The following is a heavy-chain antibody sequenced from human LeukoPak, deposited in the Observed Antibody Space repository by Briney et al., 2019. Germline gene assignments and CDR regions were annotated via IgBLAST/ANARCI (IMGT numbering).Heavy chain of an antibody. Sequence: GGSLRLSCAASGFTFSSYWMSWVRQAPGKGLEWVANIKQDGSEKYYVDSVKGRFTISRDNAKNSLYLQMNSLRAEDTAAYYCARDGGYCSGGSCYDYWGQGTLVTVSS. V-gene: IGHV3-7*01. D-gene: IGHD2-15*01. CDR1: GFTFSSYW. J-gene: IGHJ4*02. CDR3: ARDGGYCSGGSCYDY. CDR2: IKQDGSEK.